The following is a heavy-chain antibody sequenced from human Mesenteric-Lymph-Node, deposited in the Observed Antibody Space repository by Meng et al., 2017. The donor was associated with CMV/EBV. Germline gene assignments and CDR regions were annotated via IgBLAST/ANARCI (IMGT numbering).Heavy chain of an antibody. CDR3: ARVERRDSVWFGETPDYYFDY. Sequence: ASVKVSCKASGYTFTSYGINWVRQAPGQGLEWMGWIITYNGKTNYAQKFQGRVTMTTDTSTSTAYMELRSLRSDDTAVYYCARVERRDSVWFGETPDYYFDYWGQGTLVTVSS. CDR2: IITYNGKT. D-gene: IGHD3-10*01. V-gene: IGHV1-18*01. J-gene: IGHJ4*02. CDR1: GYTFTSYG.